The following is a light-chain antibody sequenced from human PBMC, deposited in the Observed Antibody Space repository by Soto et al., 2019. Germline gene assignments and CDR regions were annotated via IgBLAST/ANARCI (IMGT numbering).Light chain of an antibody. J-gene: IGKJ1*01. CDR1: QSISSW. CDR2: AAS. Sequence: IHMTQSPCSPSSPLGDIETHNWPASQSISSWLAWYQQKPGKAPKLLIYAASSLQSGVPSRFSGSGSGTDFTLTISSLQPEDFATYYCQQSYSTPPWTFGQGTKVDIK. V-gene: IGKV1-39*01. CDR3: QQSYSTPPWT.